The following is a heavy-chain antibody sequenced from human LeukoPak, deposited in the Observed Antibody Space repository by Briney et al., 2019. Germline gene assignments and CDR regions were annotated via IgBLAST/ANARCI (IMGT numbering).Heavy chain of an antibody. CDR2: ISYDGSNK. J-gene: IGHJ4*02. CDR1: VFTFSSYG. CDR3: VKVLWSDIPPHAPLDS. Sequence: GGSLRLSCAASVFTFSSYGMHWVRQAPGKGVEWVAVISYDGSNKYYADYVKGRFTISRDTPKTTPYLQMNSLRAEETAVYYCVKVLWSDIPPHAPLDSWGKGTLVPVSS. V-gene: IGHV3-30*18. D-gene: IGHD3-10*01.